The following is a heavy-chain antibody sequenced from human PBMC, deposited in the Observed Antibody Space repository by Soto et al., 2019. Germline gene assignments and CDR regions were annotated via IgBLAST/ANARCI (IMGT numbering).Heavy chain of an antibody. V-gene: IGHV3-30*18. J-gene: IGHJ4*02. CDR1: GFTFSSYG. Sequence: GGSLRLSCAASGFTFSSYGMHWVRQAPGKGLEWVAVISYDGSNKYYADSVKGRFTISRDNSKNTLYLQMNSLRAEDTAVYYCAKDREQMAIDYWGQGTLVTVSS. D-gene: IGHD6-13*01. CDR2: ISYDGSNK. CDR3: AKDREQMAIDY.